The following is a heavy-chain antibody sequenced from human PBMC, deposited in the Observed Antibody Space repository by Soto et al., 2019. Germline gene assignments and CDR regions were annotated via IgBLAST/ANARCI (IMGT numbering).Heavy chain of an antibody. V-gene: IGHV3-7*01. D-gene: IGHD4-17*01. J-gene: IGHJ3*02. Sequence: EVQLVESGGDLAQPGGSLRLSCAASGFTLSNFWVNWVRQAPGKGLEWVANIKQGGIEKNYVDSVKGRFTISRDVTKNSLFLQMNNLRAEDTAVYYCLVTTSAFDIWGRGTTVTVSS. CDR3: LVTTSAFDI. CDR1: GFTLSNFW. CDR2: IKQGGIEK.